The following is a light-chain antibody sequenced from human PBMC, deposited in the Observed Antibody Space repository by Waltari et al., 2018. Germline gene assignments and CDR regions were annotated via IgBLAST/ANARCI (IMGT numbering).Light chain of an antibody. CDR3: QQRSNWPLT. CDR1: HSVSRY. J-gene: IGKJ4*01. Sequence: EIVLTQSPATLSLSPGESATLSCRASHSVSRYLAWYQQRPGQAPRLLIFDASFRATGIPARFSGSGSETDFTLTISSLEPEDCSVYYCQQRSNWPLTFGGGTKVEIK. CDR2: DAS. V-gene: IGKV3-11*01.